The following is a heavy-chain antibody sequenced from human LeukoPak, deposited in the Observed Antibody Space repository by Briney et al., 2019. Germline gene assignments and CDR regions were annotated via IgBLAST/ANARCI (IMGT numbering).Heavy chain of an antibody. CDR2: ISAYNGNT. Sequence: ASVKLSCKASGYTFTSYGISWVRQAPGQGLEWMGWISAYNGNTNYAQKLQGRVTMTTDTSTSTAYMELRSMRSDDTDVYYCARERRGIEDDYGGQGNLVTVSS. CDR3: ARERRGIEDDY. J-gene: IGHJ4*02. CDR1: GYTFTSYG. D-gene: IGHD6-13*01. V-gene: IGHV1-18*01.